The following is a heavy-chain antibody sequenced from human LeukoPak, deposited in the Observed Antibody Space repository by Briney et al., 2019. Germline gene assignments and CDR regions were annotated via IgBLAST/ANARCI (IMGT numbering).Heavy chain of an antibody. CDR1: GFIFSNYA. D-gene: IGHD1-1*01. Sequence: QPGGSLRLSCAASGFIFSNYAMYWVRQAPGKGLEWVSGVSSSGDDTYYADSVRGRFTISRDSSKNMVYLQMNYLRAEDTAVYYCAKPNHNWNSSADWVQGALVDVSS. V-gene: IGHV3-23*01. CDR2: VSSSGDDT. CDR3: AKPNHNWNSSAD. J-gene: IGHJ4*02.